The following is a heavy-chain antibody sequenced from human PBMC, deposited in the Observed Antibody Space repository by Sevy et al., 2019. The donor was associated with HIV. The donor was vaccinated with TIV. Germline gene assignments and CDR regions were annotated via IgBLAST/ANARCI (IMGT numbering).Heavy chain of an antibody. D-gene: IGHD2-2*01. Sequence: GGSLRLSCAASGFTFSDYYMSWIRQAPGKGLEWVSYISSSGSTIYYADSVKGRFTISRDNAKNSLYLQMNSLRAEDTAVYYCARDCSSANCLWGMDVWGQGTMVTVSS. CDR2: ISSSGSTI. V-gene: IGHV3-11*01. J-gene: IGHJ6*02. CDR1: GFTFSDYY. CDR3: ARDCSSANCLWGMDV.